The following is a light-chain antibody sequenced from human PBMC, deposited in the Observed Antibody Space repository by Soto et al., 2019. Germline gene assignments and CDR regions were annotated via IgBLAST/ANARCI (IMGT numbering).Light chain of an antibody. CDR1: QSISSY. V-gene: IGKV1-39*01. J-gene: IGKJ1*01. Sequence: DIQMTQTLSSLSASVGDRVTITCRASQSISSYLNWYQQKPGKAPKLLIYAASSLQSGVPSRFSGSGSGTDFTLTISSLQPEDFATYYCQQRKTFGQGTKVEIK. CDR3: QQRKT. CDR2: AAS.